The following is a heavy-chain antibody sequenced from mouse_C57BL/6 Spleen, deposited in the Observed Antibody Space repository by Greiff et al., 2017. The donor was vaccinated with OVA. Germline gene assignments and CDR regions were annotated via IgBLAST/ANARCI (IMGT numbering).Heavy chain of an antibody. Sequence: QVQLQQPGTELVKPGASVKLSCKASGYTFTSYWMHWVKQRPGQGLEWIGNINPSNGGTNYNEKFKSKATLTVDKSSSTAYMQLSSLTSEDSAVSDCAEGGIYYDYSWVACWGQGTLVTVSA. V-gene: IGHV1-53*01. CDR2: INPSNGGT. CDR1: GYTFTSYW. J-gene: IGHJ3*01. D-gene: IGHD2-4*01. CDR3: AEGGIYYDYSWVAC.